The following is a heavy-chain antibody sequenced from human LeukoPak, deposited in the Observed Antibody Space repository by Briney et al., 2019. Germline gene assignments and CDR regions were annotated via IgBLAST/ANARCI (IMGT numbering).Heavy chain of an antibody. Sequence: GGSLRLSCAASGFTFSSYGMHWVRQAPGQGLEWVAVIWYDGSNKYYADSVKGRFTISRDNSKNTLYLQMNSLRAEDTAVYYCARDGDYYDSSGYYVFWGQGTLVTVSS. CDR2: IWYDGSNK. CDR1: GFTFSSYG. D-gene: IGHD3-22*01. V-gene: IGHV3-33*01. J-gene: IGHJ4*02. CDR3: ARDGDYYDSSGYYVF.